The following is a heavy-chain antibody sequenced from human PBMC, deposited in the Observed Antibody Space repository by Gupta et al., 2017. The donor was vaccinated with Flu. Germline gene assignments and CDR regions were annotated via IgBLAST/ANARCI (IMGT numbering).Heavy chain of an antibody. CDR1: GFTFSSYG. CDR2: ISYDGSNK. Sequence: QVQLVESGGGVVQPGRSLRLSCAASGFTFSSYGMHWVRQAPGKGLEWVAVISYDGSNKYYVDSVQGRFTISRDNSKNTLYLQMSTLRTEDTAVFYCAKDGVTGTPLGTFHIWGQGTMVTVSS. V-gene: IGHV3-30*18. J-gene: IGHJ3*02. D-gene: IGHD1-7*01. CDR3: AKDGVTGTPLGTFHI.